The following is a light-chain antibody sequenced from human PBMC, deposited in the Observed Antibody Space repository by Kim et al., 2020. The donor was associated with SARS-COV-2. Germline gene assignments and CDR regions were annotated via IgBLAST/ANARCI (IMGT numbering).Light chain of an antibody. CDR1: STVVARHF. Sequence: GQMVTISCSGSSTVVARHFVNWYQQLPGTAPKLFIYNDNQRPSGVPDRFSGSRSGTSASLAISGLQAEDEADYYCATWDVTLNGWVFGGGTQLTVL. CDR2: NDN. V-gene: IGLV1-44*01. CDR3: ATWDVTLNGWV. J-gene: IGLJ3*02.